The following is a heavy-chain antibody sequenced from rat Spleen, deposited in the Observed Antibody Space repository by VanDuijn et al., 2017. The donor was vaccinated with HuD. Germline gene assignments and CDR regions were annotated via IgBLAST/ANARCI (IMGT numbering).Heavy chain of an antibody. CDR3: ARGRIGHWYFDF. CDR1: GFSLADYS. J-gene: IGHJ1*01. V-gene: IGHV2S63*01. Sequence: EVQLKESGPGLVQPSQTLSLTCIVSGFSLADYSVHWVRQPPGKGLEWMGVMWNGGNTDYNSALKSRLNISRDTSKNQVFLKMNSLQSEDTTTYYCARGRIGHWYFDFWGPGTMVTVSS. D-gene: IGHD1-6*01. CDR2: MWNGGNT.